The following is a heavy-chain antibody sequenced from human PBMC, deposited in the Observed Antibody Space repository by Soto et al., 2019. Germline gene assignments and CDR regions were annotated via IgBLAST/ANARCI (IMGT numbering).Heavy chain of an antibody. V-gene: IGHV1-18*01. J-gene: IGHJ4*02. CDR1: GDTFASFG. Sequence: GASVKVSCKASGDTFASFGFSWVRQAPGQGLEWLGWISAYNGNTHYAQKVRDRVTLTTDTSTNTAYMELRSLTSDDTAVYYCARDHESITDIILQYWGQGTRVTVSS. CDR2: ISAYNGNT. D-gene: IGHD3-10*01. CDR3: ARDHESITDIILQY.